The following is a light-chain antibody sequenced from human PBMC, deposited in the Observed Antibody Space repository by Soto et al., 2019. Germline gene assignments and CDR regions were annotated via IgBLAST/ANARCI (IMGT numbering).Light chain of an antibody. CDR2: AAS. V-gene: IGKV1-8*01. CDR3: HQYYSYSWS. CDR1: QGISSY. Sequence: AIRMTQSPSSFSASTGDRVTITCRASQGISSYLAWYQQKPGKAPKLLIYAASTLQSGVPSRFSGSGSGTDFTLTISCLQSEDFGTDYCHQYYSYSWSFGQGTKVEIK. J-gene: IGKJ1*01.